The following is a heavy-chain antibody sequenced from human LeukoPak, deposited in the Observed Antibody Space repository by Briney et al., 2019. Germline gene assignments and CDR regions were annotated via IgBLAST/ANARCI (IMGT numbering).Heavy chain of an antibody. J-gene: IGHJ4*02. CDR3: AREGWFDY. D-gene: IGHD6-19*01. V-gene: IGHV3-7*01. Sequence: GGSLRLSCAASGFTFYSYAMTWVRQAPGKGLEWVANIKQDGSEKYYVDSVKGRFTISRDNAKNSLYLQMNSLRAEDTAVYYCAREGWFDYWGQGTLVTVSS. CDR1: GFTFYSYA. CDR2: IKQDGSEK.